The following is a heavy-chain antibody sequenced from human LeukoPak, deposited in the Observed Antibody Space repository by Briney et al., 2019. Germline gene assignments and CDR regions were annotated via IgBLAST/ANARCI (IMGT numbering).Heavy chain of an antibody. V-gene: IGHV3-53*05. Sequence: GGSLRLSCAASGFTVSSNYMSWVRQAPGKGLEWVSVIYSGGSTYYADSVKGRFTISRDNSKNTLYLQMNSLRAEDTAVYYCARDLEHCRNIICSNSAYWGQGTLVTVSS. CDR3: ARDLEHCRNIICSNSAY. CDR2: IYSGGST. D-gene: IGHD2-2*01. CDR1: GFTVSSNY. J-gene: IGHJ4*02.